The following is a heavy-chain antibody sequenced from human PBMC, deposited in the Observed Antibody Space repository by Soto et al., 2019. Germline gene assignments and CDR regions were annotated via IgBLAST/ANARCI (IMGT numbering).Heavy chain of an antibody. V-gene: IGHV3-15*01. J-gene: IGHJ4*02. Sequence: GGSVRLSCAGSGFTFANAWMSWVRQAPGKGLEWVGRIKSKTDGGTTDFAAPVKGRFSISRDDSKKMVFLQMDSLKTEDTAVYYCTTDFGSTSYGFDYWGQGALVTVSS. CDR3: TTDFGSTSYGFDY. CDR2: IKSKTDGGTT. CDR1: GFTFANAW. D-gene: IGHD5-18*01.